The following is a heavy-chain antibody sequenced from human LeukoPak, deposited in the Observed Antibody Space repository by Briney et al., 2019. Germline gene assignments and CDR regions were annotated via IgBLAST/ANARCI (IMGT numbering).Heavy chain of an antibody. J-gene: IGHJ4*02. Sequence: NPSEILALTCTVSGGSIFNYYWSWIRQPPGKGLEWIGYIYHSGDTNHNPSLKSRVTISTDTSKNQFSLELRSVTAADTAVYYCARHPFATPFDSWGQGILVTVSS. V-gene: IGHV4-59*08. CDR2: IYHSGDT. D-gene: IGHD2-15*01. CDR1: GGSIFNYY. CDR3: ARHPFATPFDS.